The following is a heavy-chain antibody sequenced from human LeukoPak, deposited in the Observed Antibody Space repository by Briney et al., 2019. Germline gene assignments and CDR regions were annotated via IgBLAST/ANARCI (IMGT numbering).Heavy chain of an antibody. CDR2: ISYDGSNK. J-gene: IGHJ3*02. CDR1: GFTFSSYG. CDR3: AKEGWRITRFFDI. V-gene: IGHV3-30*18. Sequence: GESMTLSCAVSGFTFSSYGMHWVRPPAGKGRDWVAVISYDGSNKYYADSVKGPCTISRDNSKNTLYLQMNSLRAEDTAVYYLAKEGWRITRFFDIWGQGTMVTVSS. D-gene: IGHD3-3*01.